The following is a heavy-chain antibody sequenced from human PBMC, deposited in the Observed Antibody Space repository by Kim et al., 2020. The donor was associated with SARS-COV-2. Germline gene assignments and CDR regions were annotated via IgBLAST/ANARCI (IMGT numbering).Heavy chain of an antibody. CDR3: ARFALIVVADAFDI. CDR2: IYHSGST. D-gene: IGHD3-22*01. J-gene: IGHJ3*02. CDR1: GYSISSGYY. Sequence: SETLSLTCTVSGYSISSGYYWGWIRQPPGKGLEWIGSIYHSGSTYYNPSLKSRVTIPVDTSKNQFSLKLSSVTAADTAVYYCARFALIVVADAFDIWG. V-gene: IGHV4-38-2*02.